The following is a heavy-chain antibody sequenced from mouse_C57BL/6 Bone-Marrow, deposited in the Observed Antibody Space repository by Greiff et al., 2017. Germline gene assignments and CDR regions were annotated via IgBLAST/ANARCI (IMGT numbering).Heavy chain of an antibody. Sequence: PLPHSGAELVKPGASVKLSCKASGYTFTSYWMQWVKQRPGQGLEWIGEIDPSDSYTNYNQKFKGKATLTVDTSSSTAYMQLSSLTSEDSAVYYCARWGPYSNYVFAYWGQGTLVTVSA. D-gene: IGHD2-5*01. CDR3: ARWGPYSNYVFAY. CDR2: IDPSDSYT. CDR1: GYTFTSYW. V-gene: IGHV1-50*01. J-gene: IGHJ3*01.